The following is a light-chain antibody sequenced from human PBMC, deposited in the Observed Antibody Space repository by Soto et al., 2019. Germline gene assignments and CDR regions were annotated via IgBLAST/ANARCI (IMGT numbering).Light chain of an antibody. J-gene: IGLJ3*02. V-gene: IGLV2-14*01. CDR2: EVI. Sequence: QSALTQPASVSGSPGQSITISCTGRSSDIGNYNYVSWYQQHPGKAPKLVIYEVINRPSGVSNRVSGSKSGHTASLTISGLQAEDEADYFCGSYTGSNTWVFGGGTKLTVL. CDR1: SSDIGNYNY. CDR3: GSYTGSNTWV.